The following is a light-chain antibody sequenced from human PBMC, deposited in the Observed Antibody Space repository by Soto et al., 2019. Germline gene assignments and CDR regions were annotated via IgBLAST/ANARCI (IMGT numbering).Light chain of an antibody. CDR3: RSYASTSALYV. CDR1: SSDIGDSNH. V-gene: IGLV2-14*03. J-gene: IGLJ1*01. CDR2: DVA. Sequence: QSALTQPASVSGSPGQSITISCTGTSSDIGDSNHVSWYQQHPGKAPELMIYDVASRPSEVSNRFSGSKSGNTASLTISGLQAEDEADYYCRSYASTSALYVFGTGTKLTVL.